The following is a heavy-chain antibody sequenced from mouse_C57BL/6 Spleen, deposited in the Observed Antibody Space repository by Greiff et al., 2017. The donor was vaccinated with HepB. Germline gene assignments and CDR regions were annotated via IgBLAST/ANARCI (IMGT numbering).Heavy chain of an antibody. D-gene: IGHD4-1*01. Sequence: EVKLMESGGGLVKPGGSLKLSCAASGFTFSSYAMSWVRQTPEKRLEWVATISDGGSYTYYPDNVKGRFTISRDNAKNNLYLQMSHLKSEDTAMYYCARELTGYWYFDVWGTGTTVTVSS. CDR1: GFTFSSYA. V-gene: IGHV5-4*01. CDR2: ISDGGSYT. J-gene: IGHJ1*03. CDR3: ARELTGYWYFDV.